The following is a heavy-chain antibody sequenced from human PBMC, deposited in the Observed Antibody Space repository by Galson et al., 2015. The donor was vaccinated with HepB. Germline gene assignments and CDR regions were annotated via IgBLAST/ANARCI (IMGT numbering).Heavy chain of an antibody. D-gene: IGHD6-19*01. CDR1: GGTFSSYA. J-gene: IGHJ4*02. V-gene: IGHV1-69*04. Sequence: SVKVSCKASGGTFSSYAISWVRQAPGQGLEWMGRIIPILGIANYAQKFQGRVTITADKSTSTAYMELSSLRSEDTAVYYCAVEVGGWAEFDYWGQGTLVTVSS. CDR2: IIPILGIA. CDR3: AVEVGGWAEFDY.